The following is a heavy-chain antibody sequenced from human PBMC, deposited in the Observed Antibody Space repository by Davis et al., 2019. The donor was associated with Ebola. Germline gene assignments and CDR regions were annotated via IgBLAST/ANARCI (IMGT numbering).Heavy chain of an antibody. CDR1: GGSISSGGYS. J-gene: IGHJ4*02. D-gene: IGHD1-26*01. V-gene: IGHV4-30-4*07. Sequence: SETLSLTCAVSGGSISSGGYSWSWIRQPPGKGLEWIAYIYHSGSTYYNPSLKSRVAMSIDTSKNQFSLKLSSVTAADTAVYYCARSSGSGEPYYFDYWGQGTLVTVSS. CDR2: IYHSGST. CDR3: ARSSGSGEPYYFDY.